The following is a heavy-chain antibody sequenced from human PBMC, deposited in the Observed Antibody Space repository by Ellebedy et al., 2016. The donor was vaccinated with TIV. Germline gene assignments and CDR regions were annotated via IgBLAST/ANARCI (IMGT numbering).Heavy chain of an antibody. CDR1: GFTFSDYY. CDR3: VRTGRPWFDY. V-gene: IGHV3-11*06. CDR2: ISTSSSYT. D-gene: IGHD2-8*02. J-gene: IGHJ4*02. Sequence: GESLKISCVASGFTFSDYYMSWIRQAPGKGLEWVSIISTSSSYTKCADSVKARFTVSRDDAKSSLYLHMNSLKAEDTAVYYCVRTGRPWFDYWGQGTLVTVSS.